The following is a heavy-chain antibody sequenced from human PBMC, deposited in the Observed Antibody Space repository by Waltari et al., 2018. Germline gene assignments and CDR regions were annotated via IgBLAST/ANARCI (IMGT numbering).Heavy chain of an antibody. D-gene: IGHD2-8*01. CDR2: IYYSGST. CDR3: ARHPAMTIMLWYFDL. CDR1: GGSISSSSYY. Sequence: QLQLQESGPGLVKPSETLSLTCTVPGGSISSSSYYWGWIRQPPGKGLEWLGSIYYSGSTYYNPPLKSRVTISVDTSKNQFSLKLSSVTAADTAVYYCARHPAMTIMLWYFDLWGRGTLVTVSS. J-gene: IGHJ2*01. V-gene: IGHV4-39*01.